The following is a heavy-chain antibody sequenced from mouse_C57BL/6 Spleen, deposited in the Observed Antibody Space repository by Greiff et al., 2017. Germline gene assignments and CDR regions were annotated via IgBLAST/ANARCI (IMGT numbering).Heavy chain of an antibody. D-gene: IGHD1-1*01. V-gene: IGHV14-2*01. Sequence: VQLQQSGAELVKPGASVKLSCTASGFNIKDYYMHWVKQRPEQGLEWIGRIDTEDGETKYAPKFQGKATITADTSSNTAYLQLSSLKSEDTAVYDCATSITTIKDAMDYWGQGTSVTVSS. CDR3: ATSITTIKDAMDY. CDR2: IDTEDGET. J-gene: IGHJ4*01. CDR1: GFNIKDYY.